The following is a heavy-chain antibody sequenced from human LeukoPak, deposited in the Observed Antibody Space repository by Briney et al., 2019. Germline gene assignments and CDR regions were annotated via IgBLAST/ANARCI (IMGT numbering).Heavy chain of an antibody. CDR1: GYTFTSYD. J-gene: IGHJ4*02. CDR3: ARTYDILTGYHDY. V-gene: IGHV1-8*01. Sequence: ASVKVSCKASGYTFTSYDINWVRQATGQGLEWMGWMNPNSGNTGYAQKFQGRATMTRNTSISTAYMELSSLRSEDTAVYYCARTYDILTGYHDYWGQGTLATVSS. D-gene: IGHD3-9*01. CDR2: MNPNSGNT.